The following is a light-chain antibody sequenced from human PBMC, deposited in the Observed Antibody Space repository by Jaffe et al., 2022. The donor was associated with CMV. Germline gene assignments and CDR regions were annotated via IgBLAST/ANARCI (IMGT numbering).Light chain of an antibody. V-gene: IGLV1-47*01. Sequence: QSVVTQPPSASGTPGQKVTISCSGTSSNIGNGYVYWYQQLPGTAPKLLIYKSDQRPSGVPDRFSGSRSGTSASLDISGLRSGDEANYFCAAWDVSLSGVVFGGGTNLTVL. J-gene: IGLJ2*01. CDR2: KSD. CDR3: AAWDVSLSGVV. CDR1: SSNIGNGY.